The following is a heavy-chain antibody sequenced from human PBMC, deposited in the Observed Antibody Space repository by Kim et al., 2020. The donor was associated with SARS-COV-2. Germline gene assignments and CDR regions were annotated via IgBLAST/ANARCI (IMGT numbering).Heavy chain of an antibody. CDR2: INGDGSKK. CDR3: ARDISPDTDDSYYDAHDI. J-gene: IGHJ3*02. CDR1: GFSFSDYW. V-gene: IGHV3-7*01. Sequence: GGSLRLSCTASGFSFSDYWMTWVRQTPGKGLEWVANINGDGSKKNLVDSVKGRFTMSRDNAKNSLYLQMNSLRAEDAAIYYCARDISPDTDDSYYDAHDIWGQGTMVTVAS. D-gene: IGHD2-21*01.